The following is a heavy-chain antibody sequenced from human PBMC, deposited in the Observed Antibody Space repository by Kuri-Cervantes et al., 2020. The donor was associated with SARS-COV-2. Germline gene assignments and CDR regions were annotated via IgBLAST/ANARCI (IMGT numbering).Heavy chain of an antibody. CDR3: AKDKWELLFQPLDAFDI. V-gene: IGHV3-20*04. CDR2: INWNGGST. J-gene: IGHJ3*02. Sequence: LSLTCAASGFTFDDYGMSWVRQAPGKGLEWVSGINWNGGSTGYADSVKGRFTISRDNAKNSLYLQMNSLRAEDTAVYYCAKDKWELLFQPLDAFDIWGQGTMVTVSS. CDR1: GFTFDDYG. D-gene: IGHD1-26*01.